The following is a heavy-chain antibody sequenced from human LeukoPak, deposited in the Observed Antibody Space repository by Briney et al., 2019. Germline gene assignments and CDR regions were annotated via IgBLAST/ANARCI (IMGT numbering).Heavy chain of an antibody. CDR1: GGSFSGYY. CDR3: ARALHLDY. Sequence: NPSETLSLTCAVYGGSFSGYYWSWIRQPPGKGLEWTGEINHSGSTNYNPSLKSRVTISVDTSKNQFSLKLSSVTAADTAVYYCARALHLDYWGQGTLVTVSS. CDR2: INHSGST. J-gene: IGHJ4*02. V-gene: IGHV4-34*01.